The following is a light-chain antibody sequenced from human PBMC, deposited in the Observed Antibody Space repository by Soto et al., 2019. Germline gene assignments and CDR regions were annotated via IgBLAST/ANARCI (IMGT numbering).Light chain of an antibody. Sequence: QSVLTQPASVSGSPGQSITISCTGTSSDLDGYNYVSWYQYHPGKAPKLMIYDVSNRPSGISNRFSGSKSGTSATLGITGFQTGDEADYYCGSWDSSLSAYVFGTGTKVTVL. J-gene: IGLJ1*01. CDR3: GSWDSSLSAYV. V-gene: IGLV2-14*01. CDR1: SSDLDGYNY. CDR2: DVS.